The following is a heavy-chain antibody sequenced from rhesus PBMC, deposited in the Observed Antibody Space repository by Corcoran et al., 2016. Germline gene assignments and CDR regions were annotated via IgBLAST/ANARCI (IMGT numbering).Heavy chain of an antibody. Sequence: QVQLQESGPGLVKPSETLSFTCAVSGGSFSSYWWSGIRQPPGMGLEWSGEINGNNGSTTYYPPLKSRGNISQDASKNRFSLKLSSVTAAGTAVYYCARYGRSGSWNFDYWGQGVLVTVSS. CDR3: ARYGRSGSWNFDY. D-gene: IGHD6-25*01. J-gene: IGHJ4*01. V-gene: IGHV4-80*01. CDR2: INGNNGST. CDR1: GGSFSSYW.